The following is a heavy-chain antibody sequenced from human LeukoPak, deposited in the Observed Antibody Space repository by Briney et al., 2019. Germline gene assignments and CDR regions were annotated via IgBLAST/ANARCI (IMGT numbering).Heavy chain of an antibody. CDR2: IIPIFGTA. J-gene: IGHJ4*02. D-gene: IGHD6-6*01. CDR1: GGTFSSYA. Sequence: ASVKVSCKASGGTFSSYAISWVRQAPGQGLEWMGGIIPIFGTANYAQKFQGRVTITTDESTSTAYMELSSLRSEDTAVYYCARTSSSPSGFDYWGQGTLVTVSS. V-gene: IGHV1-69*05. CDR3: ARTSSSPSGFDY.